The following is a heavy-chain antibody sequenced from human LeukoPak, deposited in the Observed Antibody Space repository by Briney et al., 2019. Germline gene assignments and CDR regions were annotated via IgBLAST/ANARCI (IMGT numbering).Heavy chain of an antibody. Sequence: GGSLRLSCAASGFTFSSYSMNWVRQAPGKGLEWVSYISSSSSTIYYAASVKGRFTISRDNAKNSLYLQMNSLRAEDTAVYYCAGLETPDYWGQGALVTVSS. CDR1: GFTFSSYS. V-gene: IGHV3-48*01. CDR3: AGLETPDY. CDR2: ISSSSSTI. J-gene: IGHJ4*02.